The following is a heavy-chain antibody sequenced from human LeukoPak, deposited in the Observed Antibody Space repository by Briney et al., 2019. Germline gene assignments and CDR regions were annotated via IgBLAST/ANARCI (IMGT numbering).Heavy chain of an antibody. Sequence: VASVKVSCKASGYTFTSYGISWVRQAPGQGHEWMGWTSAYNGNTNYAQKLQGRVTMTTDTSTSTAYMELRSLRSDDTAVYYCARDVNYYDSSGYPVDYWGQGTLVTVSS. D-gene: IGHD3-22*01. V-gene: IGHV1-18*01. CDR3: ARDVNYYDSSGYPVDY. CDR2: TSAYNGNT. CDR1: GYTFTSYG. J-gene: IGHJ4*02.